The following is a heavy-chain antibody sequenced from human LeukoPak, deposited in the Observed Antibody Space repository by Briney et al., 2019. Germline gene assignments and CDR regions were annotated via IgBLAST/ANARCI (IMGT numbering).Heavy chain of an antibody. Sequence: PSETLSLTCTVSGGSISSYYWSWIRHPPGKGLEWIGYIYYSGSTNYNPSLKSRVTISVDTSKNQFSLKLSSVTAADTAVYYCARLGYVYSSSWYPQGYYYYGMDVWGKGTTVTVSS. V-gene: IGHV4-59*01. D-gene: IGHD6-13*01. CDR3: ARLGYVYSSSWYPQGYYYYGMDV. J-gene: IGHJ6*04. CDR1: GGSISSYY. CDR2: IYYSGST.